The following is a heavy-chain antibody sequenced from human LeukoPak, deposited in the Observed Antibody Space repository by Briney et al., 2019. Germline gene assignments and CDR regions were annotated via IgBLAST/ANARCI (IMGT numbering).Heavy chain of an antibody. CDR2: IYYTGST. V-gene: IGHV4-59*08. CDR1: GGSISNYY. J-gene: IGHJ3*02. Sequence: SETLSLTCTVSGGSISNYYWSWIRQPPGKGLEWIGYIYYTGSTNYNPSLKSRVTTSVDTSRSQFSLRLSSVTAADTAVYYCARLEVFPFITMVRGVISYAFDIWGQGTMVTVSS. D-gene: IGHD3-10*01. CDR3: ARLEVFPFITMVRGVISYAFDI.